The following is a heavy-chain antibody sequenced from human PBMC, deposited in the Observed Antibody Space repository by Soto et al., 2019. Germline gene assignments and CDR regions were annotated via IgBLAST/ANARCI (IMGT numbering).Heavy chain of an antibody. J-gene: IGHJ4*02. D-gene: IGHD3-16*01. CDR2: INDSGNT. V-gene: IGHV4-34*01. CDR3: QGGDF. Sequence: SETLSLTCAVSGGSFRGYFWSWIRQSPAKGLEWIGEINDSGNTYYNPSFKSRLTISVDTSTSQISLRLTSVTAADSAVYYCQGGDFWGQGTRVTVS. CDR1: GGSFRGYF.